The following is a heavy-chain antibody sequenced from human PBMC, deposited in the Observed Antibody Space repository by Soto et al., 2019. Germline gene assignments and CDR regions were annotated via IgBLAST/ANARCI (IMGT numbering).Heavy chain of an antibody. CDR1: GFTFSNAW. J-gene: IGHJ4*02. CDR2: IKSKTDGGTT. CDR3: VSFFSGWFPFFDY. V-gene: IGHV3-15*01. Sequence: GGSLRLSCAASGFTFSNAWMSWVRQAPGKGLEWVGRIKSKTDGGTTDYAAPVKGRFTISRDDSKNTLYLQMNSLKTEDTAVYYCVSFFSGWFPFFDYWGQGTLVTVSS. D-gene: IGHD6-19*01.